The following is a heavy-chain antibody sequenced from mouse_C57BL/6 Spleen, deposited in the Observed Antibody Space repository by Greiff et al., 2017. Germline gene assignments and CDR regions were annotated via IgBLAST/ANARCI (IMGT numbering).Heavy chain of an antibody. CDR3: TRGDEGAY. Sequence: QVQLQQSGAELVRPGASVTLSCKASGYTFTDYEMPWVKQTPVHGLEWIGAIDPETGGTAYNQKFKGKAILTADKSSSTAYMELRSLTSEDSAVYYCTRGDEGAYWGQGTLVTVSA. V-gene: IGHV1-15*01. CDR2: IDPETGGT. CDR1: GYTFTDYE. J-gene: IGHJ3*01.